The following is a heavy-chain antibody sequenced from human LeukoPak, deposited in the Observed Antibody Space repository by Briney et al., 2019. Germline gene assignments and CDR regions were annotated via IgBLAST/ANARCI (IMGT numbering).Heavy chain of an antibody. CDR2: IIPIFGTA. CDR1: GGTFSSYA. V-gene: IGHV1-69*05. D-gene: IGHD3-22*01. CDR3: ARDRPQDLDPLFYYDSISGAFDI. Sequence: GSSVTVSFKASGGTFSSYAISWVRQAPGQGLEWMGRIIPIFGTANYEQKFQGRVTITTDESTRTAYMELSSLRSEDTAVYYCARDRPQDLDPLFYYDSISGAFDIWGQGTMVTVSS. J-gene: IGHJ3*02.